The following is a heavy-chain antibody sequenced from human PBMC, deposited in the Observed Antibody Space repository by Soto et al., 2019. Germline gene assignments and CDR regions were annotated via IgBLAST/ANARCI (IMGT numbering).Heavy chain of an antibody. J-gene: IGHJ5*02. CDR3: AKGLSGSGAYQWFDP. V-gene: IGHV3-23*01. D-gene: IGHD3-10*01. Sequence: EVQLLESGGGLVQPGGSLRLSCAASAFTFSRFAMSWVRQTPGNGLEWVSAISGGGDNTFYADSVKGRFTISRDNSKNTLYLQMNGLRVEDTALYYCAKGLSGSGAYQWFDPWGQGTLVTVSS. CDR2: ISGGGDNT. CDR1: AFTFSRFA.